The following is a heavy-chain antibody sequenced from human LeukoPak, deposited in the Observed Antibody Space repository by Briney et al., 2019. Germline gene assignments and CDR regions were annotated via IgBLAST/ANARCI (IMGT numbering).Heavy chain of an antibody. V-gene: IGHV3-30*18. CDR3: AKDLSWSFDY. D-gene: IGHD6-13*01. J-gene: IGHJ4*02. Sequence: GRSLRLSCGASGFTFSSCGMHWVRQAPGKGLEWVALISYDGSEIYCADSVKGRFTISRGNSKNTVYLQMNSLRAEDTAVYYCAKDLSWSFDYWGQGTLVTVSS. CDR2: ISYDGSEI. CDR1: GFTFSSCG.